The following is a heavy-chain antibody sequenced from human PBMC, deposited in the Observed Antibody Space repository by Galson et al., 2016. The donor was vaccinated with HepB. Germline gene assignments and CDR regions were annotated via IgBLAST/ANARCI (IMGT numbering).Heavy chain of an antibody. J-gene: IGHJ4*02. CDR3: AKMDEGTSKRNIDY. CDR1: GFTFSSYG. CDR2: VSGSGGSI. Sequence: SLRLSCAASGFTFSSYGMSWVRQAPGKGLEWVSAVSGSGGSIYYADSVKGRFTISRDNSKNTLYLQMNSMRAEDTAVYSCAKMDEGTSKRNIDYWGQGTLVTVST. D-gene: IGHD2-2*03. V-gene: IGHV3-23*01.